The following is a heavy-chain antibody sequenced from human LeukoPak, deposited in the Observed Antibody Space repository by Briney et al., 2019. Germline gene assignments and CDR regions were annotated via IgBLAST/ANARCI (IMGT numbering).Heavy chain of an antibody. CDR1: GFTFNSYW. V-gene: IGHV3-74*01. J-gene: IGHJ5*02. CDR2: IDEDGKII. CDR3: VSDLCGGDDQ. Sequence: GGSLRLSSAASGFTFNSYWMHWVRQAPGKGLVWVSRIDEDGKIIDYADSVKGRFTISRDNAKDTLYLQMSSLRDEDTAVYYCVSDLCGGDDQWGRGTLVTVSS. D-gene: IGHD3-3*01.